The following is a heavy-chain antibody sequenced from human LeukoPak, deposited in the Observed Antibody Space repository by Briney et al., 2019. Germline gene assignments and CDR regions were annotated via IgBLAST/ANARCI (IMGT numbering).Heavy chain of an antibody. CDR3: ARGLQYHYGMDV. V-gene: IGHV3-21*01. CDR1: GFTFSSYS. Sequence: GGSLRLSCAASGFTFSSYSMNCVRQAPGKGLEWVSSISSSSNYIYYADSVKGRFTISRDNAKNSLYLQMNSLRAEDTAVYYCARGLQYHYGMDVWGQGTTVTVSS. J-gene: IGHJ6*02. CDR2: ISSSSNYI.